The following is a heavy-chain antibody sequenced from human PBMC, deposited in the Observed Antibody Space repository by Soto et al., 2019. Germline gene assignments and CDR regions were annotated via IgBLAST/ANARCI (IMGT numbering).Heavy chain of an antibody. V-gene: IGHV3-23*01. J-gene: IGHJ4*02. Sequence: PGGSLRLSCAASGFTFSLYGMSWVRQAPGKGLEWVSTVSASGGNSFYADSVKGRFTISRDNSKNTLYLQMNSLRAEDTAVYYCAKWADYYDSSGYYCWGQGTLVTVSS. CDR3: AKWADYYDSSGYYC. CDR1: GFTFSLYG. D-gene: IGHD3-22*01. CDR2: VSASGGNS.